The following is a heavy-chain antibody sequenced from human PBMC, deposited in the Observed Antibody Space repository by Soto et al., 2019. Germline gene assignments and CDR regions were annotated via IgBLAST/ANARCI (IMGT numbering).Heavy chain of an antibody. Sequence: ASVKVSCKASGYTFTGHYVHWVRQAPGQGLEWMGWINPNSGGTNYALKFQGRVTMTRDTSINTAYMELSRLRSDDTALYYCARDALVFVVVTANPLFDYWGHGTLVTVSS. CDR3: ARDALVFVVVTANPLFDY. D-gene: IGHD2-21*02. CDR1: GYTFTGHY. J-gene: IGHJ4*01. V-gene: IGHV1-2*02. CDR2: INPNSGGT.